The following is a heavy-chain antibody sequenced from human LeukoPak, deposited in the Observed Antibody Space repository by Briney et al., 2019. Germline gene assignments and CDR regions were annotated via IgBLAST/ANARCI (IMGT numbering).Heavy chain of an antibody. CDR1: GYSISSGYY. CDR2: IYHSGST. V-gene: IGHV4-38-2*02. CDR3: ARAAYYYYYMDV. Sequence: SETLSLTCTVSGYSISSGYYWGWIRQPPGKGLEWIGSIYHSGSTYYNPSLKSRVTISVDTSKNQFSLKLSSVTAADTAVYYCARAAYYYYYMDVWGKGTTVTVSS. J-gene: IGHJ6*03.